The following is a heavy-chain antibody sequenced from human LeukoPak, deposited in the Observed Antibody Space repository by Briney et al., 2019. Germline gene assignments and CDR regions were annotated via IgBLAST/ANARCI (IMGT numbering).Heavy chain of an antibody. D-gene: IGHD6-19*01. V-gene: IGHV1-18*04. CDR2: INADSGNT. Sequence: ASVKVSCKASGYTFTSRGFSWLRQAPGQGLEWMGWINADSGNTNYAHKLQGRVTLTTDTSTNTAYMELRSLRSDDTAVYYCARDEVSGGWYNHWGQGTLVTVSS. CDR3: ARDEVSGGWYNH. J-gene: IGHJ4*02. CDR1: GYTFTSRG.